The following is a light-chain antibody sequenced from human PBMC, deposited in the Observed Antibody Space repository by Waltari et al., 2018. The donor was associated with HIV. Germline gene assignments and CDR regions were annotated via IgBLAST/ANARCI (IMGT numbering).Light chain of an antibody. V-gene: IGLV1-44*01. CDR1: TSNIGSNT. Sequence: QSVLTQPPSTSGTPGQRVTLSWSGGTSNIGSNTVSWFQQLPGKSPKVLIYGKNQRPSGVPDRFSGSKSGNTASLTVSGLQAEDEAEYYCTSYAGINPVAFGGGTNLTVL. CDR3: TSYAGINPVA. CDR2: GKN. J-gene: IGLJ2*01.